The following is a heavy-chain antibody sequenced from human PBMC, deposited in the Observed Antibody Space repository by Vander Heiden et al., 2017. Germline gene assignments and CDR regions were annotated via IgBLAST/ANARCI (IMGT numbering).Heavy chain of an antibody. CDR1: GFTFSSYG. J-gene: IGHJ6*02. V-gene: IGHV3-33*06. Sequence: QVQLVESGGGVVQPGRSLRLSCAASGFTFSSYGLHWVRPAPGKGLEWVAVIWYDGSNKYYADSVKGRFTISRDNSKNTLYLQMNSLRAEDTAVYYCANQAPGTLTEYYYYGMDVWGQGTTVTVSS. CDR2: IWYDGSNK. CDR3: ANQAPGTLTEYYYYGMDV.